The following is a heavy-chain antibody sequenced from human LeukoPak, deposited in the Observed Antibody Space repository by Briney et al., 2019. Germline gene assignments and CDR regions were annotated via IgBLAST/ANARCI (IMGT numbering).Heavy chain of an antibody. D-gene: IGHD6-13*01. J-gene: IGHJ3*02. CDR2: ISYDGSKK. Sequence: GGSLRLSCAASGFTFSSYGMHWVRQAPGKGLEWVALISYDGSKKYYADSVKGRFTISRDNSKNTLYLQMNSLRVEDTAVFYCAKDRSIAAGDDAFDIWGQGTMVTVSS. CDR3: AKDRSIAAGDDAFDI. V-gene: IGHV3-30*18. CDR1: GFTFSSYG.